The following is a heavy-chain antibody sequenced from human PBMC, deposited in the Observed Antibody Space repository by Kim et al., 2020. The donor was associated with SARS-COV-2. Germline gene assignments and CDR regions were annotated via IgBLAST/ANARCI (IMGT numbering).Heavy chain of an antibody. Sequence: ASVKVSCKASGYTFTGYYMHWVRQAPGQGLEWMGWINPNSGGTNYAQKFQGRVTMTRDTSISTAYMELSRLRSDDTAVYYCAREGAGQLLYIDAFDIWGQGTMVTVSS. CDR2: INPNSGGT. J-gene: IGHJ3*02. CDR3: AREGAGQLLYIDAFDI. V-gene: IGHV1-2*02. D-gene: IGHD2-2*02. CDR1: GYTFTGYY.